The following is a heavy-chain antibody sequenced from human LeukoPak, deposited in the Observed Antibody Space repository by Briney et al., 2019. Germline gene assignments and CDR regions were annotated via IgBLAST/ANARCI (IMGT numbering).Heavy chain of an antibody. CDR3: ARAPNSGTLGEDY. D-gene: IGHD1-26*01. V-gene: IGHV3-72*01. CDR1: GFTFSDHD. Sequence: PGGSLRLSCAASGFTFSDHDMDWVRQAPGKGLEWVGRIRNKANIYTTEYAASVKGRFTISRDDSKNSLYLQMNSLKAEDTAVYYCARAPNSGTLGEDYWGQGTLVTVSS. J-gene: IGHJ4*02. CDR2: IRNKANIYTT.